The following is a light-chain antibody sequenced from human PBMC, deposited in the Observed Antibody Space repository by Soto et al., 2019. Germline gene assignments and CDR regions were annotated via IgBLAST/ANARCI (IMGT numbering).Light chain of an antibody. J-gene: IGLJ1*01. CDR1: RSNIGSNT. Sequence: VVTQPPSTSGTSGQRVTISCSGSRSNIGSNTVTWYQQLPGTAPKLLIYSNNQRPSAVPDRFSGSKSGTSASLAISGFQSEDEDDYYCAAWDDSRNGSYVFGTGTKVTVL. V-gene: IGLV1-44*01. CDR2: SNN. CDR3: AAWDDSRNGSYV.